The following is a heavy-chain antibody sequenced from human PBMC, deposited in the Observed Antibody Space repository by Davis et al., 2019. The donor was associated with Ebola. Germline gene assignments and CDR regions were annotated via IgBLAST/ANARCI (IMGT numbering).Heavy chain of an antibody. CDR2: ISYDGSNK. CDR1: GFTFSSYG. D-gene: IGHD2-2*01. CDR3: AKDSGYCSSTSCPYYYYYYGMDV. V-gene: IGHV3-30*18. Sequence: GGSLRLSCAASGFTFSSYGMHWVRQAPGKGLEWVAVISYDGSNKYYADSVKGRFTISRDNSKNTLYLQMNSLRAEDTAVYYCAKDSGYCSSTSCPYYYYYYGMDVWGQGTTVTVSS. J-gene: IGHJ6*02.